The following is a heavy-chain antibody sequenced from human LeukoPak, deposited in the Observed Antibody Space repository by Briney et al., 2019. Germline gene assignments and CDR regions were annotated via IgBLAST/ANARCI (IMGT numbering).Heavy chain of an antibody. Sequence: TGGSLRLSCAASGFTVSSNYMSWVRQAPGKGLEWVSVIYSGGSTYYADSVKGRFTISRDNSKNTLYLQMNSLRAEDTAVYYRARDRRGWFDPWGQGTLVTVSS. J-gene: IGHJ5*02. CDR1: GFTVSSNY. CDR3: ARDRRGWFDP. V-gene: IGHV3-53*01. CDR2: IYSGGST.